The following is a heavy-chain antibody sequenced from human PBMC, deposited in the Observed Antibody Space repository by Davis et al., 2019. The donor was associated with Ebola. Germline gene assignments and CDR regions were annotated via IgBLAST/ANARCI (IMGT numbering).Heavy chain of an antibody. J-gene: IGHJ5*02. CDR1: GGSFSGYY. CDR3: ASGRGYCTGGVCYRGPFDP. Sequence: MPSETLSLTCAVYGGSFSGYYWSWIRQPPGKGLEWIGYIYYSGSTNYNPSLKSRVTISVDTSKNQFSLKLSSVTAADTAVYYCASGRGYCTGGVCYRGPFDPWGQGTLVTVSS. D-gene: IGHD2-8*02. CDR2: IYYSGST. V-gene: IGHV4-59*08.